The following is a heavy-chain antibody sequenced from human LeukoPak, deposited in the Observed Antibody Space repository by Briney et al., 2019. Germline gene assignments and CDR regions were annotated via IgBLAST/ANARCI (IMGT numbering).Heavy chain of an antibody. Sequence: GGSLRLSCAASGFTFSSYGMHWVRQAPGKGLEWVAVISYDGSNKYYADSVKGRFTISRDNSKNTLYLQTNSLRAEDTAVYYCALLPVQLERRPDDAFDIWGQGTMVTVSS. CDR2: ISYDGSNK. V-gene: IGHV3-30*03. J-gene: IGHJ3*02. D-gene: IGHD1-1*01. CDR3: ALLPVQLERRPDDAFDI. CDR1: GFTFSSYG.